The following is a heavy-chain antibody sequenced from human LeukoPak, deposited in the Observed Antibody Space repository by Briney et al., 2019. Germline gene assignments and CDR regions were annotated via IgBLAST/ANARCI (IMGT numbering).Heavy chain of an antibody. V-gene: IGHV3-53*03. CDR3: ARVNCSSSSCSYYFDS. CDR1: GFTVSDKY. J-gene: IGHJ4*02. Sequence: PGGSLRLSCAASGFTVSDKYMSWVRQPPGKGLEWVSNIYSGDRTHYADSVKGRFTISRDNSKNTLSLQMNSLRAEDTAIYFCARVNCSSSSCSYYFDSWGQGTLVTVSS. D-gene: IGHD2-2*01. CDR2: IYSGDRT.